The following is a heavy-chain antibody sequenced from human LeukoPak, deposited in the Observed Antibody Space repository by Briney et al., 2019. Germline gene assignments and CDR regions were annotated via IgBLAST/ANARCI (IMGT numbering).Heavy chain of an antibody. CDR1: GYTFTGYY. D-gene: IGHD3-3*01. V-gene: IGHV1-2*02. J-gene: IGHJ6*02. CDR3: ARSLPYYDFWSGSRTNYYGMDV. CDR2: INPNSGGT. Sequence: ASVKVSCKASGYTFTGYYMHWVRQAPGQGLEWMGWINPNSGGTNYAQKFQGRVTMTRDTSISTAYMELSRLRSDDTAVYYCARSLPYYDFWSGSRTNYYGMDVWGQGTTVTVSS.